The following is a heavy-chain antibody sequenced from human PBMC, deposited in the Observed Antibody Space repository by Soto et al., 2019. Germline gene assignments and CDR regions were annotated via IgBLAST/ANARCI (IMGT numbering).Heavy chain of an antibody. D-gene: IGHD3-16*01. CDR3: ARDLGPPSSVTYGMDV. Sequence: GGSLRLSCAASGFTVSSNYMSWVRQAPGKGLEWVSVIYSGGSTYYADSVKGRFTISRDNSKNTLYLQMNSLRAEDTAVYYCARDLGPPSSVTYGMDVWGQGTTVTVSS. V-gene: IGHV3-66*01. CDR1: GFTVSSNY. CDR2: IYSGGST. J-gene: IGHJ6*02.